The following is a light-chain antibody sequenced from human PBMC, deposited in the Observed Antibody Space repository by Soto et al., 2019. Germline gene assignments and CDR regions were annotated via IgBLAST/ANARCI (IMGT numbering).Light chain of an antibody. CDR1: QSVLYSSKNKNY. Sequence: DILMTQSPDSLAVSLVERATINCKSSQSVLYSSKNKNYLAWYQQKPGQPPKLLIYWASTREYGVPDRFSGSGSGTDFTLTISSLQAEDVAVYYCQQYYRSRSFGQGIKVEIX. CDR2: WAS. V-gene: IGKV4-1*01. CDR3: QQYYRSRS. J-gene: IGKJ1*01.